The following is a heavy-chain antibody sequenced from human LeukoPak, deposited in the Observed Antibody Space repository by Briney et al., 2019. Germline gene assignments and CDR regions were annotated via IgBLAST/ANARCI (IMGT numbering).Heavy chain of an antibody. CDR1: RDTFTAYY. D-gene: IGHD2-2*02. Sequence: SAKVSYKASRDTFTAYYVHCVLQAPRQQLESMRWINPNSGGTNYAQKFQRRVKMTRDTSISTAYMEMSRLRSDDTGVYYCARGIVVVPAAIPGRNHAFDIWGQGTMVTVSS. V-gene: IGHV1-2*02. CDR2: INPNSGGT. J-gene: IGHJ3*02. CDR3: ARGIVVVPAAIPGRNHAFDI.